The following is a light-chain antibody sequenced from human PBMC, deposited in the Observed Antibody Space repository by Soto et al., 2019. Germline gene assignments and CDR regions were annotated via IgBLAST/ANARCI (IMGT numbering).Light chain of an antibody. Sequence: IQMTQSPSSLSASVGDRVTISCRASQSIRNYVSWYQQKPGTAPKLLIRAASTLQSGVPSRFSGRGSGTDFTLTISSLQIEDFATYFCQQTGSTPQTFGQGTNVEI. V-gene: IGKV1-39*01. J-gene: IGKJ1*01. CDR2: AAS. CDR3: QQTGSTPQT. CDR1: QSIRNY.